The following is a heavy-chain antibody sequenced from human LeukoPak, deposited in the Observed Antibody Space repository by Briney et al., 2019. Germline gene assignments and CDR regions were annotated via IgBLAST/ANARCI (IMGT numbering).Heavy chain of an antibody. Sequence: AETLSLTCTVSGDSIRGYYWSWIRQPPGKGLEGVGYIYYSGSTTYNPSLKSRVTISVDTSKNHSSLKLISLTASDPAVYYCGIFVSRLVGPSTDAFDFWGPGTMVPVSS. J-gene: IGHJ3*01. CDR3: GIFVSRLVGPSTDAFDF. D-gene: IGHD1-26*01. V-gene: IGHV4-59*12. CDR1: GDSIRGYY. CDR2: IYYSGST.